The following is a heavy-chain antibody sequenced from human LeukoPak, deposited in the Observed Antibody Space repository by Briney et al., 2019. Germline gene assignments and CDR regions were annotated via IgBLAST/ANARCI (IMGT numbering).Heavy chain of an antibody. D-gene: IGHD2-2*01. CDR2: IYNSGRT. V-gene: IGHV4-4*02. Sequence: SETLSLTCAVSGGSISSSNWWSWVRQHPGKGLEWIGYIYNSGRTYYNPSLKSRVTISVDTSKNQFSLKLSSVTAADTAVFYCARVKSYCSSTGCYAPNWFDPWGQGTLVTVSS. CDR3: ARVKSYCSSTGCYAPNWFDP. J-gene: IGHJ5*02. CDR1: GGSISSSNW.